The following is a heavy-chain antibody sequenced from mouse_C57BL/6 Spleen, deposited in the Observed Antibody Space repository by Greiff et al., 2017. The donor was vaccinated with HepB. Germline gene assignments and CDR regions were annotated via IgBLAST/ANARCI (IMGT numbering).Heavy chain of an antibody. CDR2: ISSGSSTI. CDR1: GFTFSDYG. D-gene: IGHD1-1*01. J-gene: IGHJ4*01. V-gene: IGHV5-17*01. CDR3: ASKLRAMDY. Sequence: EVLLVESGGGLVKPGGSLKLSCAASGFTFSDYGMHWVRQAPGKGLEWVAYISSGSSTIYYADTVKGRFTISRDNAKNTLFLQMTSLRSEDTAMYYCASKLRAMDYWGQGTSVTVSS.